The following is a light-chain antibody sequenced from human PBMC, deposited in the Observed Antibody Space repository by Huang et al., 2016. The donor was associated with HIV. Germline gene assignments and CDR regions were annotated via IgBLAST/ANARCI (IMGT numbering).Light chain of an antibody. CDR3: QQHHSCLT. CDR1: QSISNH. J-gene: IGKJ4*01. V-gene: IGKV3-11*01. Sequence: IVLTQSPATLSWYLGERVTLSCRASQSISNHLAWYQQRPGQAPRLLIYDASNRVAGVPARFSGSGSGTDFTLTISSLEPEDFALYYCQQHHSCLTFGGGTKLEVK. CDR2: DAS.